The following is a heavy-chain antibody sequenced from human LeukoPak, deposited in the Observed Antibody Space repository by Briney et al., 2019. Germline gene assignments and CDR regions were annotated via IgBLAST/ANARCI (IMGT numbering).Heavy chain of an antibody. CDR1: GFTFSDYY. Sequence: GSLRLSCAASGFTFSDYYMSWIRQAPGKGLEWVSSISSSSSYIYYADSVKGRFTISRDNAKNSLYLQMNSLRAEDTAVYYCAGGEALLVVEYSLDPWGQGTLVTVSS. D-gene: IGHD3-22*01. CDR3: AGGEALLVVEYSLDP. J-gene: IGHJ5*02. CDR2: ISSSSSYI. V-gene: IGHV3-11*06.